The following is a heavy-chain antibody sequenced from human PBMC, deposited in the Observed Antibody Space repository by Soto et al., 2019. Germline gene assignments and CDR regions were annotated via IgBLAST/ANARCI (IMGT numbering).Heavy chain of an antibody. CDR1: GFTVSNNY. CDR3: ARWDGDYINACDV. J-gene: IGHJ3*01. Sequence: EVQLVESGGGLVQPGGSLRLSCAASGFTVSNNYMSWVRQAPEKGLEWVSIIYRGGSTYYADSVKGRFTISRDNSKNTLSLHMSSLRVEDTAVYYCARWDGDYINACDVWGQGTMVTVSS. CDR2: IYRGGST. D-gene: IGHD4-17*01. V-gene: IGHV3-66*01.